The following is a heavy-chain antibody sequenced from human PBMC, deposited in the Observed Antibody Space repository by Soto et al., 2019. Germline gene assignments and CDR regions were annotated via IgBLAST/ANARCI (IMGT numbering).Heavy chain of an antibody. V-gene: IGHV1-2*02. J-gene: IGHJ4*02. D-gene: IGHD3-10*01. Sequence: QVQMVQSGAEVKKPGASVKVSCKASGHTFTGHLMHWVRQAPGQGLEWMGLIDLDICDTKYAQKFQGRVTSTSDTSITTAYMELRGLRSDDTAVYYCAPEPTGTEGCDYWGQGTLFTVSS. CDR2: IDLDICDT. CDR1: GHTFTGHL. CDR3: APEPTGTEGCDY.